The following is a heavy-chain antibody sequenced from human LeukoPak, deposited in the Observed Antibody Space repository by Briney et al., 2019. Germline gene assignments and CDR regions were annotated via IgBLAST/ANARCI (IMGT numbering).Heavy chain of an antibody. CDR2: ISGSGGST. J-gene: IGHJ3*02. CDR3: AKDLGLRKNAFDI. V-gene: IGHV3-23*01. Sequence: GGSLRLSCAAPGFTFSSYAMSWARQAPGKGLEWVSAISGSGGSTYYADSVKGRFTISRDNSKNTLYLQMNSLRAEDTAVYYCAKDLGLRKNAFDIWGQGTMVTVSS. D-gene: IGHD3-16*01. CDR1: GFTFSSYA.